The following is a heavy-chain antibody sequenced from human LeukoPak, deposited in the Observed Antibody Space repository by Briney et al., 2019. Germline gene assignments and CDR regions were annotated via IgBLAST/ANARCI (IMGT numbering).Heavy chain of an antibody. CDR2: IYHSGST. Sequence: SETLSLTCAVSGGSISSGGYSWSWIRQPPGKGLEWIGYIYHSGSTYYNPSFKSRVTISVDRSKNQFSLKLSSVTAADTAVYYCARGTSRFGFDYWGQGTLVTVSS. CDR1: GGSISSGGYS. D-gene: IGHD3-10*01. V-gene: IGHV4-30-2*01. CDR3: ARGTSRFGFDY. J-gene: IGHJ4*02.